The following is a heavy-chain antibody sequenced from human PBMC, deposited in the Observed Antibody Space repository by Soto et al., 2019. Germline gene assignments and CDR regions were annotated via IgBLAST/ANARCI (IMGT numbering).Heavy chain of an antibody. CDR1: GITFDKYA. CDR3: ARTGDYLVDY. V-gene: IGHV3-9*01. D-gene: IGHD7-27*01. Sequence: GGSLRLSCVASGITFDKYAMHWVRQAPGKGLEWVSGISLNSGDIGYAVSVKSRITINPDTSKNQFSLQLRSVTPDDTAMYYCARTGDYLVDYWGQGTLVTVSS. CDR2: ISLNSGDI. J-gene: IGHJ4*02.